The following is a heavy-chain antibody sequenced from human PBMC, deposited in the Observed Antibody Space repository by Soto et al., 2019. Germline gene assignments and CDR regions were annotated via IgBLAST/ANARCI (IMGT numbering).Heavy chain of an antibody. J-gene: IGHJ4*02. Sequence: GESLKISCTGSGYIFSRFWINWLRQVPGKGLEWMGIIYPGDSDARYSPSFQGQVTISVDKSTSTAYLQWSSLKASDTALYFCARDSGYVGREFDFWGQGTLVTVSS. D-gene: IGHD5-12*01. CDR1: GYIFSRFW. V-gene: IGHV5-51*01. CDR2: IYPGDSDA. CDR3: ARDSGYVGREFDF.